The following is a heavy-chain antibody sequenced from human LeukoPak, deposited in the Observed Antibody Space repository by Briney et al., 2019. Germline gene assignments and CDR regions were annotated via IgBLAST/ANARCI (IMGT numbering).Heavy chain of an antibody. V-gene: IGHV3-21*01. D-gene: IGHD6-13*01. Sequence: GGSLRLSCAASGFTFSSYSMNWVRQAPGKGLEWVSSISSSSSYIYYADSVKGRFTISRDNAKNSLYLQMNSLRAEDTAVYYCASGYGNPLMGVHFDLWGRGTLVTVSS. J-gene: IGHJ2*01. CDR1: GFTFSSYS. CDR2: ISSSSSYI. CDR3: ASGYGNPLMGVHFDL.